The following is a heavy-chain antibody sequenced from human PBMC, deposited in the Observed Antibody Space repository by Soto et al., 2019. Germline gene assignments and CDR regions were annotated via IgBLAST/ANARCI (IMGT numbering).Heavy chain of an antibody. D-gene: IGHD1-26*01. CDR2: IYYSGST. CDR3: ARIPDSGSYNFDY. J-gene: IGHJ4*02. CDR1: GGSISSGGYY. V-gene: IGHV4-31*03. Sequence: PSETLSLTCTVSGGSISSGGYYWSWIRQHPGKGLEWIGYIYYSGSTYYNPSLKSRVTISADTSKNQFSLKLSSVTAADTAVYYCARIPDSGSYNFDYWGQGTLVTVSS.